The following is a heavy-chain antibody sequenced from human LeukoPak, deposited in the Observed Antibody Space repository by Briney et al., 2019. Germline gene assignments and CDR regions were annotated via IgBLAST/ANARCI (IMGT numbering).Heavy chain of an antibody. V-gene: IGHV1-69*05. CDR1: GGTFSSYA. J-gene: IGHJ4*02. D-gene: IGHD2-2*01. CDR2: IIPIFGTA. CDR3: AGRYCSSTSCLDY. Sequence: SVKVSCKASGGTFSSYAISWVRQAPGQGLECMGGIIPIFGTANYAQKFQGRVTITTDESTSTAYMELSSLRSEDTAVYYCAGRYCSSTSCLDYWGQGTLVTVSS.